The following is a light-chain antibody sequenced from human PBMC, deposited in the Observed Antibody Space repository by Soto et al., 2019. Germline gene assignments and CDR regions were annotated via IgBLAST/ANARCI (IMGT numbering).Light chain of an antibody. CDR3: QQYGSSSWT. CDR1: QSVSSNH. CDR2: GGS. J-gene: IGKJ1*01. Sequence: DIVLTQSPGTLSLSPGERATLYCRASQSVSSNHLAWYQQKPGQAPRLLIYGGSSRATGIPVRFSGSGSGTDFTLTISRLEPEDFAVYYCQQYGSSSWTFGQGTKVDIK. V-gene: IGKV3-20*01.